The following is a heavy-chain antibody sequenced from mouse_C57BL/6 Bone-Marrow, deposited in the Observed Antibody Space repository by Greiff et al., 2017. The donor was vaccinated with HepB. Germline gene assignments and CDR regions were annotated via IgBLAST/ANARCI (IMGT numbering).Heavy chain of an antibody. D-gene: IGHD4-1*01. Sequence: QVQLQQPGAELVKPGASVKLSCKASGYTFTSYWMHWVKQRPGQGLEWIGMIHPNSGSTNYNEKFKSKATLTVDKSSSTAYMQLSSLTSEDSAVYYCASDWDSPPCWYFDVWGTGTTVTVSS. CDR1: GYTFTSYW. CDR2: IHPNSGST. J-gene: IGHJ1*03. CDR3: ASDWDSPPCWYFDV. V-gene: IGHV1-64*01.